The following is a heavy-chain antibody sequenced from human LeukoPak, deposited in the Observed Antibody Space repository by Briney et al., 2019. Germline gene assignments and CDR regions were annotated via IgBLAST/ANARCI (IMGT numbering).Heavy chain of an antibody. J-gene: IGHJ4*02. CDR2: IYSTGST. D-gene: IGHD6-13*01. V-gene: IGHV4-61*02. CDR1: GDSISSSAYY. CDR3: ARQIASAGTAGFDF. Sequence: SETLSLTCTVSGDSISSSAYYWSWIRQPAGKGLEWIGRIYSTGSTNYNPSLKSRVTMSVDTSKNQFSLRLRSVTAADTAVYYCARQIASAGTAGFDFWGQGALVTVSS.